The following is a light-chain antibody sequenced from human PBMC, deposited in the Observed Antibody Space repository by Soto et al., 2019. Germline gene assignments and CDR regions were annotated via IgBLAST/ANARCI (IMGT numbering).Light chain of an antibody. V-gene: IGLV1-40*01. CDR1: RSNIGAGYD. CDR2: GNT. Sequence: QSVLTQPPSVSGAPGQRVTISCTGSRSNIGAGYDVHWYQQLPGTAPKLLVSGNTNRPSGVPDRFSRSKSGTSASLAITGLQAEDEADYYCQSFDSSLSGWVFGGGTKVTVL. CDR3: QSFDSSLSGWV. J-gene: IGLJ3*02.